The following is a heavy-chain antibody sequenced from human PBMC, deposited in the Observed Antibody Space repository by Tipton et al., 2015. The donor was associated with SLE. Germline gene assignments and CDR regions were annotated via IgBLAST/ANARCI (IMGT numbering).Heavy chain of an antibody. Sequence: QSGAEVKKPGESLRISCKGSGDTFTNYWITWMRQMPGKGLEWMGRIDPSDSYTNYSPSFQGHVTFSADQSISTAYLQWSSLKASDTAMYYCARRETGDNSGDAFDIWGQGTMVTVSS. V-gene: IGHV5-10-1*01. D-gene: IGHD4-23*01. J-gene: IGHJ3*02. CDR3: ARRETGDNSGDAFDI. CDR1: GDTFTNYW. CDR2: IDPSDSYT.